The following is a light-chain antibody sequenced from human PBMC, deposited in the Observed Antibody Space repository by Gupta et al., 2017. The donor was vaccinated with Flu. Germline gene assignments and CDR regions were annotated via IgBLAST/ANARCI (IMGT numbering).Light chain of an antibody. CDR1: SRDVGLHNY. J-gene: IGLJ3*02. V-gene: IGLV2-14*01. CDR2: EVS. Sequence: QSALTQPASVSGSPGQSITISCTGTSRDVGLHNYVSWYQQYPGKAPKVILCEVSNRPFGISSRFSGSRSGNTASLTISVLQTEDEADYFCDSYTDTAGRVFGGGTWLAVL. CDR3: DSYTDTAGRV.